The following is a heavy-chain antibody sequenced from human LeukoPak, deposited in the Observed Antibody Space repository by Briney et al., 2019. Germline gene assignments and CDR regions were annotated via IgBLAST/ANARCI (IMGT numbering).Heavy chain of an antibody. CDR2: IYYSGST. J-gene: IGHJ3*02. V-gene: IGHV4-59*01. Sequence: PSETLSLTCTVSGGSISSYYWSWIRQPPGKGLEWIGYIYYSGSTNYNPSLKSRVTISVDTSKNQFSLKLSSVTAADTAVYYCARRNAFDIRGQGTMVTVSS. CDR3: ARRNAFDI. CDR1: GGSISSYY.